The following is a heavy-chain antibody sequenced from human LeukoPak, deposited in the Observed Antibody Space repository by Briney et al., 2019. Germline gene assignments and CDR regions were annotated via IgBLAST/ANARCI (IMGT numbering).Heavy chain of an antibody. CDR2: IIPIFGTA. J-gene: IGHJ4*02. CDR3: ARDGVGLTYVDYFDY. Sequence: RASVKVSCKASGGTFSSYAISWVRRAPGQGLEWMGGIIPIFGTANYAQKFQGRVTITADKSTSTAYMELSSLRSEDTAVYYCARDGVGLTYVDYFDYWGQGTLVTVSS. V-gene: IGHV1-69*06. D-gene: IGHD3-16*01. CDR1: GGTFSSYA.